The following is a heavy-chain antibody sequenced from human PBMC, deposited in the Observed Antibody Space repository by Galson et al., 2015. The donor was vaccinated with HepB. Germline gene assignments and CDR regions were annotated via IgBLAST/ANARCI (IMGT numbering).Heavy chain of an antibody. CDR3: TRAREWELRRGIYYYGMDV. D-gene: IGHD1-26*01. J-gene: IGHJ6*02. CDR1: GFTFGDYA. Sequence: SLRLSCAASGFTFGDYAMSWFRQAPGKGLEWVGFIRSKAYGGTTEYAASVKGRFTISRDDSKSIAYLQMNSLKTEDTAVYYCTRAREWELRRGIYYYGMDVWGQGTTVTVSS. V-gene: IGHV3-49*03. CDR2: IRSKAYGGTT.